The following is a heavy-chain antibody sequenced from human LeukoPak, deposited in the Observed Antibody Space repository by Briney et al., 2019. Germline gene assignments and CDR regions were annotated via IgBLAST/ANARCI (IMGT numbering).Heavy chain of an antibody. Sequence: PGGSLRLSCAASGFTFSHYNMNWVRQAPGKGLEWISYIRNDGGSIYYAHSVRGRFTISRDNAKSSLYLQMNSLGAEDTAVYYCARGGDYGGYQGTWGQGTLVTVSS. J-gene: IGHJ5*02. V-gene: IGHV3-48*01. D-gene: IGHD4-17*01. CDR1: GFTFSHYN. CDR3: ARGGDYGGYQGT. CDR2: IRNDGGSI.